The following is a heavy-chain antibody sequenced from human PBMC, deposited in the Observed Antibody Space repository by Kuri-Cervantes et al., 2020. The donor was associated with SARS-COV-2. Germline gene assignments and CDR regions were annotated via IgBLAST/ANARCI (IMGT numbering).Heavy chain of an antibody. CDR1: GYTFTSYA. J-gene: IGHJ6*02. CDR2: ISAYNGNT. D-gene: IGHD7-27*01. V-gene: IGHV1-18*01. CDR3: ARSWGSHYYYHAMDV. Sequence: GESLKVSCKASGYTFTSYAISWVRQAPGQGLEWMGWISAYNGNTNYAQKFQGRVTITADEATSTAYMELSSLRYEDTAVYYCARSWGSHYYYHAMDVWGQGTTVTVSS.